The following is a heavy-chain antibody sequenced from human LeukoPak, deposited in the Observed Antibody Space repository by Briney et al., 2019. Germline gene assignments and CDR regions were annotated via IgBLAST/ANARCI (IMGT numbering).Heavy chain of an antibody. V-gene: IGHV3-30*03. Sequence: GGSLRLSCAASGFTFSSYGMHWVRQAPGKGLEWVAVISYDGSNKYYADSVKGRFTIARDNSKTTLYLQMNSLGTEDTAVYYCASYGMDVWGQGTTVTVSS. CDR3: ASYGMDV. J-gene: IGHJ6*02. CDR2: ISYDGSNK. CDR1: GFTFSSYG.